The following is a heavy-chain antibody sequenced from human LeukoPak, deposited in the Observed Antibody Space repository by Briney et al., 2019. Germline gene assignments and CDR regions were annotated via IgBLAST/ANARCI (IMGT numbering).Heavy chain of an antibody. V-gene: IGHV4-34*01. CDR1: GESFSGYY. D-gene: IGHD3-22*01. Sequence: NPSETLSLTCAVYGESFSGYYWSWIRQPPGKGLEWIGEINHSGSTNYNPSLKSRVTISVDTSRNQFSLKLSSVTAADTAVYYCARGGYYDSSASGYWGQGTLVTVSS. J-gene: IGHJ4*02. CDR3: ARGGYYDSSASGY. CDR2: INHSGST.